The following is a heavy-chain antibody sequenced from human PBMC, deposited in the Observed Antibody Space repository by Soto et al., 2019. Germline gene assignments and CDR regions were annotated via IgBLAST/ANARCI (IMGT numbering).Heavy chain of an antibody. CDR1: CDSISSGNHY. Sequence: SETLSLTCTVSCDSISSGNHYWSWIRQPPGKGLEWIGYIFYSGTAYYNPSLKSRLTISVDTSKNQFSLKLSSVTAADTAVYYCARTDYGTAYFDPWGQGSLVTVSS. D-gene: IGHD3-10*01. CDR3: ARTDYGTAYFDP. J-gene: IGHJ5*02. CDR2: IFYSGTA. V-gene: IGHV4-30-4*01.